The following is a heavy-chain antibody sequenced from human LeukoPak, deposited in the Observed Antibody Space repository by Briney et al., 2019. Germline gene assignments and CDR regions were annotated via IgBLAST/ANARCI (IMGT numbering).Heavy chain of an antibody. CDR3: AREITMVRGVIITPPWFDP. V-gene: IGHV1-18*01. Sequence: GASVKVSCKASGYTFTRYGISWVRQAPGQGLEWMGWISAYNGNTNYAQKLQGRVTMTTDTSTSTAYMELRSLRSDDTAVYYCAREITMVRGVIITPPWFDPWGQGTLVTVSS. D-gene: IGHD3-10*01. CDR1: GYTFTRYG. J-gene: IGHJ5*02. CDR2: ISAYNGNT.